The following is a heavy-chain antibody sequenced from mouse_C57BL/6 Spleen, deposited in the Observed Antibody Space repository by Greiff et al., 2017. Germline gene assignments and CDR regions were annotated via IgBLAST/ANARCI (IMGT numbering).Heavy chain of an antibody. V-gene: IGHV5-17*01. CDR2: ISSGSSTI. CDR3: ARMGLRLGAMDY. J-gene: IGHJ4*01. D-gene: IGHD2-4*01. Sequence: EVKLVESGGGLVKPGGSLKLSCAASGFTFSDYGMHWVRQAPEKGLEWVAYISSGSSTIYYADTVKGRFPISRDNAKNTLFLQMTSLRSEDTAMYYCARMGLRLGAMDYWGQGTSVTGSS. CDR1: GFTFSDYG.